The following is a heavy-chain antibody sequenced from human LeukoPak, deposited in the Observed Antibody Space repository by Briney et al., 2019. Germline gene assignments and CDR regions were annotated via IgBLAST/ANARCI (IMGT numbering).Heavy chain of an antibody. V-gene: IGHV4-59*08. D-gene: IGHD3-22*01. CDR3: ARRFYYDGHHDS. J-gene: IGHJ4*02. CDR1: AASIRNNH. Sequence: SETLSLTCTVSAASIRNNHWSWIRQPPGEGLEWIGYIYSTGSTSYNPSLKSRVTISVDTSKNQFSLNLTSMTAADTAVYYCARRFYYDGHHDSWGQGTLVTVSS. CDR2: IYSTGST.